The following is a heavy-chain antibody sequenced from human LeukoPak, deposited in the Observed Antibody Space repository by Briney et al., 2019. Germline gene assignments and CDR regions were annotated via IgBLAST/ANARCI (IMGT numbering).Heavy chain of an antibody. V-gene: IGHV1-18*01. CDR3: ARDLLDCSSTSCYTLYFGY. J-gene: IGHJ4*02. Sequence: ASVKVSCKPSGYTFTSYGINWVRQAPGQGLEWMGWINTHNANSNYAQKLQGRVIMTTDTSTSTAYMELRSLRSDDTAVYYCARDLLDCSSTSCYTLYFGYWGQGTLVTVSS. D-gene: IGHD2-2*02. CDR2: INTHNANS. CDR1: GYTFTSYG.